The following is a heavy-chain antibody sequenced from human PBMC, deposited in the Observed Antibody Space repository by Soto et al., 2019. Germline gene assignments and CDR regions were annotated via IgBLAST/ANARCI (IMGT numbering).Heavy chain of an antibody. CDR2: IIPIFGTA. CDR1: GGTFSSYA. J-gene: IGHJ5*02. Sequence: SVKVSCKASGGTFSSYAISWVRQAPGQGLEWMGGIIPIFGTANYAQKFQGRVTITADESTSTAYMELSSLRSEDTAVYYCARQTTMIVVFPGQNWFDPWGQGTLVTVSS. D-gene: IGHD3-22*01. V-gene: IGHV1-69*13. CDR3: ARQTTMIVVFPGQNWFDP.